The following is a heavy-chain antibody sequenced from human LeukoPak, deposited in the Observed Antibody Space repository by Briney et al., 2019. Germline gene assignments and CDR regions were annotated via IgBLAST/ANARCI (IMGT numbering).Heavy chain of an antibody. CDR1: GGSISSYY. Sequence: SETLSLTCTVSGGSISSYYWNWIRQPPGKGLEWIGYIYYSGGTNYNPSLKSRVAISIDTSKNQFSLRLSSLTAADTAVYFCARGERLGPDIWGQGTMVTVSS. J-gene: IGHJ3*02. V-gene: IGHV4-59*01. CDR2: IYYSGGT. D-gene: IGHD3-16*01. CDR3: ARGERLGPDI.